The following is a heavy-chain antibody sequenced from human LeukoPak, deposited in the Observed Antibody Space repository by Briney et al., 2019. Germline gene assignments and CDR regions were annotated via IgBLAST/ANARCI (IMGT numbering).Heavy chain of an antibody. V-gene: IGHV3-23*01. J-gene: IGHJ5*02. CDR1: GFTFSSYA. CDR3: AKDPDDYSNYWFDP. CDR2: ISGSGGST. Sequence: TGGSLRLSCAASGFTFSSYAMSWVRQAPGKGLEWVSAISGSGGSTYYADSVKGRFTISRDNSKNTLYLQMNSLRAEDTAVYYCAKDPDDYSNYWFDPWGQGTLVTVSS. D-gene: IGHD4-11*01.